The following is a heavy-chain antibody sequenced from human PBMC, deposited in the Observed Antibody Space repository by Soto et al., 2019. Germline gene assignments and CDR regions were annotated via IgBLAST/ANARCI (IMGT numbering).Heavy chain of an antibody. Sequence: PGGSLRLSCAASGFTFSSYAISWVRQAPGKGLEWVSAISGSGGSTYYADSVKGRFTISRDNSKNTLYLQMNSLRAEDTAVYYCAKDSPDCSGGSCYSGAEYFQHWGQGTLVTVSS. CDR3: AKDSPDCSGGSCYSGAEYFQH. D-gene: IGHD2-15*01. CDR1: GFTFSSYA. V-gene: IGHV3-23*01. J-gene: IGHJ1*01. CDR2: ISGSGGST.